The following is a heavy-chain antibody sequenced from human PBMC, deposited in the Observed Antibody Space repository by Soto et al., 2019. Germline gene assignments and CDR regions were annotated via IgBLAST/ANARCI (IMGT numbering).Heavy chain of an antibody. D-gene: IGHD2-15*01. CDR3: AYLPCSGCSGYWCSLSGMDV. CDR2: IYWDDDK. CDR1: GFSLSTSGVG. V-gene: IGHV2-5*02. Sequence: QITLKESGTTLVKPTQTLTLTCTFSGFSLSTSGVGVAWIRQPPGKALEWLALIYWDDDKRYRPSLESRLTMTKDTSKNLLVLTSPNIDAVDTATYYCAYLPCSGCSGYWCSLSGMDVWGEGTTVTVSS. J-gene: IGHJ6*02.